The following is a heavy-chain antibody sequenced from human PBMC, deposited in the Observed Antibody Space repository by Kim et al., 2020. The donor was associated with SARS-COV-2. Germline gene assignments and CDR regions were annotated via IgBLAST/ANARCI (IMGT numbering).Heavy chain of an antibody. Sequence: SQTLSLTCAISGDSVSSNIAAWNWIRQSPSRGLEWLGRTYYRSKWYNEYGLSVKGRITINSDTSKNQLSLQLISVTPEDTAVYYCATGTRTFDLWGQGTLVTVSS. CDR2: TYYRSKWYN. CDR1: GDSVSSNIAA. CDR3: ATGTRTFDL. V-gene: IGHV6-1*01. D-gene: IGHD1-26*01. J-gene: IGHJ4*02.